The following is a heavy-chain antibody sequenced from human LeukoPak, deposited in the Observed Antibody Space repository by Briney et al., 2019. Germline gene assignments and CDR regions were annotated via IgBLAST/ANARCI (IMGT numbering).Heavy chain of an antibody. CDR1: GFTFSHFG. V-gene: IGHV3-33*06. J-gene: IGHJ4*02. D-gene: IGHD4-11*01. CDR2: IWSDATNQ. CDR3: AKDAQRGFDYLNSLVH. Sequence: GGSLRLSCEASGFTFSHFGMHWVRQAPGKGLEWVAVIWSDATNQYYGDSVKGRFTISRDNFKKTVSLQMDSLRAEDTAVYYCAKDAQRGFDYLNSLVHRGQRSLVTVSS.